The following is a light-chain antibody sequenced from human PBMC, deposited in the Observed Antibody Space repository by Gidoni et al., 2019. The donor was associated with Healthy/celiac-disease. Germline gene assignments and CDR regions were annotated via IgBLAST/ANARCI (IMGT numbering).Light chain of an antibody. Sequence: DIQMTHSPSSLSASVGDRVTITCRASQSISSYLNWYQQKPGKAPKVLICDASNLQSGVPSRFSGRGSGTDFTLTISSLQPEDSATYYCQQSYSTALPFGGGTKVEIK. CDR1: QSISSY. J-gene: IGKJ4*01. V-gene: IGKV1-39*01. CDR3: QQSYSTALP. CDR2: DAS.